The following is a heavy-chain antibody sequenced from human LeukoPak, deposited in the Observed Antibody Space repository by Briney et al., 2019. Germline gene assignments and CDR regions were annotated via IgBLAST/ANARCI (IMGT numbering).Heavy chain of an antibody. V-gene: IGHV3-9*01. CDR1: GFTFDGYA. CDR3: AKASGWSTKMPPDY. J-gene: IGHJ4*02. Sequence: GRSLRLSCAASGFTFDGYAMHWVRQAPGKGLEWVSGISWNSGSIGYADSVKGRFTISRDNAKNSLYLQMNSLRAEDTALYYCAKASGWSTKMPPDYWGQGTLVTVSS. CDR2: ISWNSGSI. D-gene: IGHD6-19*01.